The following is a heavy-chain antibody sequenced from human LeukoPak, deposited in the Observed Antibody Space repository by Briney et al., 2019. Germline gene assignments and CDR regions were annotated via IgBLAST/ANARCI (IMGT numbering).Heavy chain of an antibody. CDR1: GFTFSHFW. J-gene: IGHJ4*02. CDR2: ISGSGGST. V-gene: IGHV3-23*01. CDR3: AKDEGYYYDSSGYLPHGY. D-gene: IGHD3-22*01. Sequence: PGGSLKLSCAASGFTFSHFWMSWVRQAPGKGLEWVSAISGSGGSTYYADSVKGRFTISRDNSKNTLYLQMNSLRAEDTAVYYCAKDEGYYYDSSGYLPHGYWGQGTLVTVSS.